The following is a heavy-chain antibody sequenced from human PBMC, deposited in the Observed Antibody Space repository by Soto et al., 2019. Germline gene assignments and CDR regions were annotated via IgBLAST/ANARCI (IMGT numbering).Heavy chain of an antibody. CDR1: GFTFSSYA. Sequence: GGFLRLSCAASGFTFSSYAMSWVRQAPGKGLEWVSAISGSGGSTYYADSVKGRFTISRDNSKNTLYLQMNSLRAEDTAVYYCAKDDDAVTILYWCYWGQGTLVTVSS. J-gene: IGHJ4*02. D-gene: IGHD4-4*01. CDR3: AKDDDAVTILYWCY. CDR2: ISGSGGST. V-gene: IGHV3-23*01.